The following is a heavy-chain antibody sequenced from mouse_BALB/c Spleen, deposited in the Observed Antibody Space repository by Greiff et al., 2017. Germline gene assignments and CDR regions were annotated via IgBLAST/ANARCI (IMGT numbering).Heavy chain of an antibody. CDR3: AKDWDWFAY. CDR2: INPDSSTI. Sequence: EVKLLESGGGLVQPGGSLKLSCAASGFDFSRYWMSWVRQAPGKGLEWIGEINPDSSTINYTPSLKDKFIISRDNAKNTLYLQMSKVGSEDTALYYCAKDWDWFAYWGQGTLVTVSA. D-gene: IGHD4-1*01. CDR1: GFDFSRYW. V-gene: IGHV4-1*02. J-gene: IGHJ3*01.